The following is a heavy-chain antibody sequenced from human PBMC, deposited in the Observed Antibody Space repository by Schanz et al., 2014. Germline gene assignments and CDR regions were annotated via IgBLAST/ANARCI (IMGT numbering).Heavy chain of an antibody. CDR1: GYTFTSYG. D-gene: IGHD1-26*01. V-gene: IGHV1-46*01. CDR2: INPSSGTT. J-gene: IGHJ4*02. Sequence: QGQLVQSGAEVKKPGASVKVSCKASGYTFTSYGITWVRQAPGQGLEWMGKINPSSGTTRIAQNFQGRLTVTRDTSTSTVNMELSSLRSEDTAVYYCARDHTTESYYSAGPPIDYWGQGTLLTVSS. CDR3: ARDHTTESYYSAGPPIDY.